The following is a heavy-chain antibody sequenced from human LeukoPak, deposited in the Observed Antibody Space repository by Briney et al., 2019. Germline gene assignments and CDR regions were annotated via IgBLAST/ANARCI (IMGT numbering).Heavy chain of an antibody. D-gene: IGHD2-2*03. CDR3: ARESAGYFGY. J-gene: IGHJ4*02. CDR2: INPDSGGT. Sequence: GASVKVSCTASGYTFTGYDMHWVRQAPGQGLEWMGWINPDSGGTNYAQKFQGRVTMTRDTSISTAYMELSRLRSDDTAVYYCARESAGYFGYWGQGTLVTVSS. CDR1: GYTFTGYD. V-gene: IGHV1-2*02.